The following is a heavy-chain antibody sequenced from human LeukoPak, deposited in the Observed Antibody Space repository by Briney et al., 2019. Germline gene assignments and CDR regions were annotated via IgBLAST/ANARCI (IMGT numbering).Heavy chain of an antibody. CDR2: ISSSSSYI. V-gene: IGHV3-21*01. J-gene: IGHJ4*02. CDR1: GFTFSSYS. CDR3: ARAGDCSGGSCCPHY. Sequence: GGSLRLSCAASGFTFSSYSMNWVRQAPGKGLEWVSSISSSSSYIYYADSVKGRFTISRDNAKNSLYLQMNSLRAEDTAVYHCARAGDCSGGSCCPHYWGQGTLVTVSS. D-gene: IGHD2-15*01.